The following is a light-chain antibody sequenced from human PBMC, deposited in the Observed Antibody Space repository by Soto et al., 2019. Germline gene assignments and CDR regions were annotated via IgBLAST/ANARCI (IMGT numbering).Light chain of an antibody. J-gene: IGKJ5*01. CDR3: QQYSNLIT. V-gene: IGKV1-33*01. CDR2: DAS. CDR1: QSISSY. Sequence: DIQMTQSPSSLSASVGDRVTITCRASQSISSYLNWYQQKLGKAPKLLIYDASNLETGVPSRFSGSGSGTYFSFTISSPQPEDFATYYCQQYSNLITFGQGTRLEIK.